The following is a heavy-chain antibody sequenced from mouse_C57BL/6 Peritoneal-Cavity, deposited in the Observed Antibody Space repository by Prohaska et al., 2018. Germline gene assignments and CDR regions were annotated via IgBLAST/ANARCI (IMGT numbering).Heavy chain of an antibody. CDR1: GFTFSDYG. Sequence: EVQLVESGGGLVKPGGSVKLSCAASGFTFSDYGMHWVRQAPEKGLEWVAYIRSGSSTIYYADTVKGRFTISRDNAKNTMFLQMTSLRSEDTAMYYCARDPAWFAYWGQGTLVTVSA. V-gene: IGHV5-17*01. CDR2: IRSGSSTI. CDR3: ARDPAWFAY. J-gene: IGHJ3*01.